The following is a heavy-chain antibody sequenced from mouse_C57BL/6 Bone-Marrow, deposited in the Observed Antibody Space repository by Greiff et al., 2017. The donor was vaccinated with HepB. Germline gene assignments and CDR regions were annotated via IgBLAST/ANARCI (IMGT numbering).Heavy chain of an antibody. CDR3: ARKGGIYYYGSSYAMDY. D-gene: IGHD1-1*01. J-gene: IGHJ4*01. CDR1: GFSLTSYG. V-gene: IGHV2-2*01. CDR2: IWSGGST. Sequence: VQLKESGPGLVQPSQSLSITCTVSGFSLTSYGVHWVRQSPGKGLEWLGVIWSGGSTDYNAAFISRLSISKDNSKSQVFFKMNSLQADDTAIYYCARKGGIYYYGSSYAMDYWGQGTSVTVSS.